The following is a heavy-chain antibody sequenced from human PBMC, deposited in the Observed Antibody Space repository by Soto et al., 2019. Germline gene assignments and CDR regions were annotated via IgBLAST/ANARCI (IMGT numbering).Heavy chain of an antibody. Sequence: PGGSLRLSCAASGVTFSDYYMDGVRQAPGKGLEWVAVIWYDGSNKYYADSVKGRFTISRDNSKNTLYLQMNSLRAEDTAVYYCARDLTGTTDGMDVWGQGTTVTVSS. V-gene: IGHV3-33*08. CDR3: ARDLTGTTDGMDV. D-gene: IGHD1-1*01. J-gene: IGHJ6*02. CDR1: GVTFSDYY. CDR2: IWYDGSNK.